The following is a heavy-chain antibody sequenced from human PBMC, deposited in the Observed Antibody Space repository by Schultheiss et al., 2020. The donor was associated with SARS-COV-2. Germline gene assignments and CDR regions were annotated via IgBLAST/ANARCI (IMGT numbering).Heavy chain of an antibody. V-gene: IGHV3-30-3*01. J-gene: IGHJ4*02. CDR2: ISYDGSNK. CDR3: ARDDIVLMVYATRPLDY. Sequence: SCAASGFTFSSYAMHWVRQAPGKGLEWVAVISYDGSNKYYADSVKGRFTISRDNSKNTLYLQMNSLRAEDTAVYYCARDDIVLMVYATRPLDYWGQGTLVTVSS. CDR1: GFTFSSYA. D-gene: IGHD2-8*01.